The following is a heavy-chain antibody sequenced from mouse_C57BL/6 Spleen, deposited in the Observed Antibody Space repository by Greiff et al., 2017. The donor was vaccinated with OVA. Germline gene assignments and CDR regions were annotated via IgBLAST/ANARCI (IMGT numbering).Heavy chain of an antibody. CDR1: GFTFTDYY. V-gene: IGHV7-3*01. CDR2: IRNKANGYTT. Sequence: EVQLVESGGGLVQPGGSLSLSCAASGFTFTDYYMSWVRQPPGKALEWLGFIRNKANGYTTEYSASVKGRFTISRDNSQSILYLQMNALRAEDSATYYCARSATGWYFDVWGTGTTVTVSS. J-gene: IGHJ1*03. D-gene: IGHD4-1*02. CDR3: ARSATGWYFDV.